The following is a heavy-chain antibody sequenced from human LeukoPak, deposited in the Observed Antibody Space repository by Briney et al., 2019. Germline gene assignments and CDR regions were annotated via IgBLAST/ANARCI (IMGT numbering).Heavy chain of an antibody. Sequence: GTSLRLSCAASGFPFSDYGMYWVRQAPGKGLEWLAVISHDGSNKYYADSVKGRITISRDNSMNTLYLQMNSLRAEDTAVYYCAKVRWGSDNALDSWGQGTLVAGSS. J-gene: IGHJ4*02. CDR2: ISHDGSNK. V-gene: IGHV3-30*18. CDR1: GFPFSDYG. CDR3: AKVRWGSDNALDS. D-gene: IGHD3-16*01.